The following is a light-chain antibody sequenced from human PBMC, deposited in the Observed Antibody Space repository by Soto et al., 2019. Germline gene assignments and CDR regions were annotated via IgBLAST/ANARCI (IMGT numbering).Light chain of an antibody. CDR2: DAS. V-gene: IGKV1-33*01. J-gene: IGKJ4*01. CDR1: QDISNY. Sequence: DIQMTQSPSSLSASLGDRVTITCQASQDISNYLNWYQQTPGKAPKLLIYDASNLETGVPARFSGSGSGTDFPFTIGSLQPEDIATYCCQQYDNLPLTFGGGTKVEIK. CDR3: QQYDNLPLT.